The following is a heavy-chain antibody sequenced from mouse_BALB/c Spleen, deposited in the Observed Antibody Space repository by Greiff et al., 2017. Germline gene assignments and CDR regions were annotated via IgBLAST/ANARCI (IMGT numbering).Heavy chain of an antibody. D-gene: IGHD2-3*01. CDR2: IDPSDSYT. CDR3: ARERDGDY. Sequence: VQLQQSGAELVKPGASVKLSCKASGYTFTSYWMHWVKQRPGQGLEWIGEIDPSDSYTNYNQKFKGKATLTVDKSSSTAYMQLSSLTSEDSAVYYCARERDGDYWGQGTTLTVSS. V-gene: IGHV1-69*02. J-gene: IGHJ2*01. CDR1: GYTFTSYW.